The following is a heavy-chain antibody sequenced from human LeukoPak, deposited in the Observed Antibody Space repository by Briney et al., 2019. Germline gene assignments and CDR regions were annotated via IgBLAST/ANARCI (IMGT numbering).Heavy chain of an antibody. D-gene: IGHD2-21*01. CDR1: GYTFTGYD. J-gene: IGHJ6*03. V-gene: IGHV1-8*03. CDR2: INPNSGNT. Sequence: ASVKVSCKASGYTFTGYDINWVRQATGQGLEWMASINPNSGNTDYAPNFQGRVTITRNTSFSTAYMELSSLRSEDTAVYYCARGTLFSYYFSYMDVWGQGTTVTVSS. CDR3: ARGTLFSYYFSYMDV.